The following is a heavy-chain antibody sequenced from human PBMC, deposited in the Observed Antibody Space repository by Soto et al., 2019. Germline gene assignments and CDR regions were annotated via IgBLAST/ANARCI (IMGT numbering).Heavy chain of an antibody. CDR3: ATQRRWFGELLYPY. Sequence: SETLSLTCAVYGGSFSGYYWSWIRQPPGKGLEWIGEINHSGSTNYNPSLKSRVTISVDTSKNQFSLKLSSVTAADTAVYYCATQRRWFGELLYPYWGQGTLVTVSS. CDR2: INHSGST. D-gene: IGHD3-10*01. CDR1: GGSFSGYY. J-gene: IGHJ4*02. V-gene: IGHV4-34*01.